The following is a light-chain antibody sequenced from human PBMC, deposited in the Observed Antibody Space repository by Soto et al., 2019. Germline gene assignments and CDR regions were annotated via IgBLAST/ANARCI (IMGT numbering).Light chain of an antibody. V-gene: IGLV1-51*01. Sequence: QSVLTQPPSVSAAPGQKVTISCSGSSSNIGNNYVSWYQQLPGTAPKLLIYDNNKRPSGIPDRFSGSKSGTSATLGITGLQTGDEADYYRGTWDSSLSVNYVFGTGTKVTV. CDR2: DNN. CDR1: SSNIGNNY. CDR3: GTWDSSLSVNYV. J-gene: IGLJ1*01.